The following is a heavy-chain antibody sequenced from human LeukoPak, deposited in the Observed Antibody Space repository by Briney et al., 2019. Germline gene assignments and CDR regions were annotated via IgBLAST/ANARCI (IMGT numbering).Heavy chain of an antibody. D-gene: IGHD3-3*01. V-gene: IGHV3-23*01. CDR1: GFTVSSNY. J-gene: IGHJ4*02. CDR3: AKSDDFWSGYLIPYYFDY. Sequence: GGSLRLSCAASGFTVSSNYMSWVRQAPGKGLEWVSAISGSGGSTYYADPVKGRFTISRDNSKNTLYLQMNSLRAEDTAVYYCAKSDDFWSGYLIPYYFDYWGQGTLVTVSS. CDR2: ISGSGGST.